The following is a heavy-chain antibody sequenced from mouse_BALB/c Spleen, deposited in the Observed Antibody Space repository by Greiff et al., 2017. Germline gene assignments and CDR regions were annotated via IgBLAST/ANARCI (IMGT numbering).Heavy chain of an antibody. CDR2: ISSGGSYT. J-gene: IGHJ2*01. CDR1: GFTFSSYT. V-gene: IGHV5-6-4*01. CDR3: TRDTPYFDY. Sequence: EVQLVESGGGLVKPGGSLKLSCAASGFTFSSYTMSWVRQTPEKRLEWVATISSGGSYTYYPDSVKGRFTISRDNAKNTLYLQMSSLKSEDTAMYYCTRDTPYFDYWGQGTTLTVSS.